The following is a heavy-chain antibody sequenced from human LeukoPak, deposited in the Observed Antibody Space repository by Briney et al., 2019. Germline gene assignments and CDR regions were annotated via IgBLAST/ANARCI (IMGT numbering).Heavy chain of an antibody. Sequence: PSETLSLTCTVSGGSISSYYWSWIRQPAGKGLEWIGRIYTSGSTSYNPSLKSRVTISVDKSKNQFSLKLSSVTAADTAVYYCARDTSSIFDYWGQGTLVTVSS. CDR2: IYTSGST. CDR3: ARDTSSIFDY. D-gene: IGHD6-6*01. J-gene: IGHJ4*02. V-gene: IGHV4-4*07. CDR1: GGSISSYY.